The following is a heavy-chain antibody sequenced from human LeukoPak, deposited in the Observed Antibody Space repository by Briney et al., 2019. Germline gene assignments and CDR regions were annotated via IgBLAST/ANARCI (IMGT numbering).Heavy chain of an antibody. CDR1: GFTFSSYA. CDR3: ARVKRERGTDY. Sequence: QPGGSLRLSCAASGFTFSSYAMHWVRQAPGKGLEWVSVIYSGGSTYYADSVKGRFTISRDNSKNTLYLQMNSLRAEDTAVYYCARVKRERGTDYWGQETLVTVSS. V-gene: IGHV3-53*01. CDR2: IYSGGST. J-gene: IGHJ4*02. D-gene: IGHD1-1*01.